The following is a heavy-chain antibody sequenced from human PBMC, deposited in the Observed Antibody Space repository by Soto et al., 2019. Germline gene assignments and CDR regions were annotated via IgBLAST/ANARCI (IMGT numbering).Heavy chain of an antibody. V-gene: IGHV3-23*01. CDR2: ISGSGGST. CDR3: AKDSSQYYYDSSGYIDY. CDR1: GFTFSSYA. D-gene: IGHD3-22*01. J-gene: IGHJ4*02. Sequence: EVQLLESGGGLVQPGGSLRLSCAASGFTFSSYAMSWVRQAPGKGLEWVSAISGSGGSTYYADSVKGRFTISRDNSKNTLYLQMNSLRAEDTAVYYCAKDSSQYYYDSSGYIDYWGQGTLVTVSS.